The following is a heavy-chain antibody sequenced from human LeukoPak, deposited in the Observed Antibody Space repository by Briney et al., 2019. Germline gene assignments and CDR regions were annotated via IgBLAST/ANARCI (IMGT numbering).Heavy chain of an antibody. CDR2: SYPGDSDT. CDR3: ARQEGYCDYEH. Sequence: GESLKISCKGSGYSFTTYWIAWARRMPGKGVEWMGTSYPGDSDTRYSPSFQGQVTIPADKSISTAYLQSSSLKASDTAMYFCARQEGYCDYEHWGQGTLVTVSS. D-gene: IGHD3-16*01. V-gene: IGHV5-51*01. CDR1: GYSFTTYW. J-gene: IGHJ4*02.